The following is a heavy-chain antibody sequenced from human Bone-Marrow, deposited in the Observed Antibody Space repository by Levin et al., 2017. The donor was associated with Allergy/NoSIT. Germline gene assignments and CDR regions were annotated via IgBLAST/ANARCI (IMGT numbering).Heavy chain of an antibody. J-gene: IGHJ4*02. CDR2: ISYDGTKK. Sequence: PGGSLRLSCAASGFTFSSYAMHWVRQAPGKGLEWVAVISYDGTKKYYADSVKGRFTISRDNSKNMLYLQMNSLRPEDTAVYYCARVSSGSGWYGGKFDYWGQGTLVTVSS. V-gene: IGHV3-30-3*01. CDR1: GFTFSSYA. CDR3: ARVSSGSGWYGGKFDY. D-gene: IGHD6-19*01.